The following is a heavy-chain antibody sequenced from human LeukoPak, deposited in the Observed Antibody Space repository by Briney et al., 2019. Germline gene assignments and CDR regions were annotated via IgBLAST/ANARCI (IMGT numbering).Heavy chain of an antibody. D-gene: IGHD3-3*01. V-gene: IGHV1-18*01. CDR3: ARPGAITIFGVVNLYFDY. CDR1: GYTFTSYG. J-gene: IGHJ4*02. CDR2: ISAYNGNT. Sequence: GASVKVSCKASGYTFTSYGISWVRQAPGQGLEWMGWISAYNGNTNYAQKLQGRVTMTTDTSTSTAYMELRSLRSDDTAVYYCARPGAITIFGVVNLYFDYWGQGTLVTVSS.